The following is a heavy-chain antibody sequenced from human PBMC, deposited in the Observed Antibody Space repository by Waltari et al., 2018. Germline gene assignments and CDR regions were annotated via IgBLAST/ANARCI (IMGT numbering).Heavy chain of an antibody. Sequence: QLQLQESGPGLVKPSETLSLTCTVSGGSISSSSYYWVWIRQPPGKGLEWIGSIYYSGSTYYNPSLKSRVTISVDTSKNQFSLKLSSVTAADTAVYYCATVDYDILTGYYTNFDYWGQGTLVTVSS. CDR3: ATVDYDILTGYYTNFDY. CDR2: IYYSGST. D-gene: IGHD3-9*01. CDR1: GGSISSSSYY. J-gene: IGHJ4*02. V-gene: IGHV4-39*07.